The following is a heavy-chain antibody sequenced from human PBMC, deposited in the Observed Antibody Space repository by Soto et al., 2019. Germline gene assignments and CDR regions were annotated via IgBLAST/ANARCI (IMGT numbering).Heavy chain of an antibody. V-gene: IGHV4-39*01. CDR2: IYYSGTS. Sequence: QLQLQESGPGLVKPSETLSLTCTVSGGSIRDDRYYWGWIRQPPGKGLEWIGSIYYSGTSSYNPSLKSRVTMSVETSKKQLSLRLSSVTAADTAVYYCARLHCDSPNCVPLDPWGQGTLVIVSS. CDR1: GGSIRDDRYY. D-gene: IGHD2-2*01. CDR3: ARLHCDSPNCVPLDP. J-gene: IGHJ5*02.